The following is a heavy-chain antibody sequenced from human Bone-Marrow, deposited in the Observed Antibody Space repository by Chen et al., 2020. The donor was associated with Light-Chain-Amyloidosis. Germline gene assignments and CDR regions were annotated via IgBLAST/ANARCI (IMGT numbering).Heavy chain of an antibody. CDR1: GYTFPNYW. J-gene: IGHJ4*02. V-gene: IGHV5-51*01. Sequence: EVQLEQSGPEVKKPGESLKISCKGSGYTFPNYWIGWVRQMPGKGLEWMGVIYPDYSDASYSPSFGGQVTISADKSITTAYLQWRSLKASDTAMYYCARRRDGYNFDHWGQGTLVTVSS. D-gene: IGHD5-12*01. CDR2: IYPDYSDA. CDR3: ARRRDGYNFDH.